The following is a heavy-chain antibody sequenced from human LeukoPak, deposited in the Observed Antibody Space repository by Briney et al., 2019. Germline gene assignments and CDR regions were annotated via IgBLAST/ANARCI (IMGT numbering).Heavy chain of an antibody. CDR2: TSYIGST. CDR1: GGSFSIHS. Sequence: PKTLSLTCTVSGGSFSIHSWSWIRHPPGKGLEWIGYTSYIGSTTYNPSPKIRVPISGDTSNNRFSLKLSPVTPRDTAVYSCARDPTTVAKGLDIWGQGTMVTVSS. D-gene: IGHD4-17*01. V-gene: IGHV4-59*11. J-gene: IGHJ3*02. CDR3: ARDPTTVAKGLDI.